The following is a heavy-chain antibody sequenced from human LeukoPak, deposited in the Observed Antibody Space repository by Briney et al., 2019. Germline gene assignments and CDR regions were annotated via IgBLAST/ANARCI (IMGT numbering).Heavy chain of an antibody. Sequence: QTGGSLRLSCAASGFTFSSYAMHWVRQAPGKGLEWVAVISYDGSNKYYADSVKGRFTISRDNSKNTLYLQMNSLRAEDTAVYYCAREQYYYDSSGYGPAFDYWGQGTLVTVSS. CDR1: GFTFSSYA. J-gene: IGHJ4*02. CDR2: ISYDGSNK. CDR3: AREQYYYDSSGYGPAFDY. D-gene: IGHD3-22*01. V-gene: IGHV3-30*04.